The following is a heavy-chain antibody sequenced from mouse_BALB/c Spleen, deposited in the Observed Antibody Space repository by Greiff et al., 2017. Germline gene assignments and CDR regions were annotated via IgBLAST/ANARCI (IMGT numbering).Heavy chain of an antibody. D-gene: IGHD2-10*01. CDR1: GFNIKDYY. Sequence: EVQRVASGAELVRPGALVKLSCKASGFNIKDYYMPWVKQRPEQGLEWIGWIDPENGNTIYDPKFQGKASITADTASNTAYLQLSSLTSEDTAVYYCASGLLPNFGYWGEGTTLTVSS. J-gene: IGHJ2*01. V-gene: IGHV14-1*02. CDR3: ASGLLPNFGY. CDR2: IDPENGNT.